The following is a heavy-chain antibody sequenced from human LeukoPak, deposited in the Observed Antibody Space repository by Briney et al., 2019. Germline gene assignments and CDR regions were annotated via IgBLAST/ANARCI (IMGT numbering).Heavy chain of an antibody. CDR1: GGSISSSSYY. D-gene: IGHD4-23*01. Sequence: SETLSLTCTVSGGSISSSSYYWSWIRQPPGKGLECIGYIYHSGSTNYNPSLQSRVTISVDTSKSQFSLKLSSVTAADTAVYYCARGRSHGGSSIWYLDLWGRGTLVTVSS. CDR3: ARGRSHGGSSIWYLDL. J-gene: IGHJ2*01. CDR2: IYHSGST. V-gene: IGHV4-61*01.